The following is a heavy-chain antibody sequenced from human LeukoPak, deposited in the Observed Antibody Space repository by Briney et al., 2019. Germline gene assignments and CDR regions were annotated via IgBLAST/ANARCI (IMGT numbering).Heavy chain of an antibody. V-gene: IGHV3-21*01. Sequence: GGSLRLSCAASGFTISSYYMAWVRRAPGKGLECVSSITFSSSHIYYADSVKGRFTISRDNTKDSLYLQMNSLRAEDTAIYYCARGPQFSGPGWFDPWGQGTLVTVSS. J-gene: IGHJ5*02. CDR2: ITFSSSHI. CDR3: ARGPQFSGPGWFDP. D-gene: IGHD3-10*01. CDR1: GFTISSYY.